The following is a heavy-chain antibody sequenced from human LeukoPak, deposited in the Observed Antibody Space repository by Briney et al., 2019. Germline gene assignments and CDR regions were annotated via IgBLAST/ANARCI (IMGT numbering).Heavy chain of an antibody. CDR3: ARVLRRIVGPTDYFDY. CDR2: IYHSGST. Sequence: SQTLSLTCIVSGASISSGGYYWSWIRQPPGKGLEWIGYIYHSGSTYYIPALKSRVTISIDKSKNQFSLKLSSVTAADTAVYYCARVLRRIVGPTDYFDYWGQGNLVTVSS. D-gene: IGHD1-26*01. CDR1: GASISSGGYY. V-gene: IGHV4-30-2*01. J-gene: IGHJ4*02.